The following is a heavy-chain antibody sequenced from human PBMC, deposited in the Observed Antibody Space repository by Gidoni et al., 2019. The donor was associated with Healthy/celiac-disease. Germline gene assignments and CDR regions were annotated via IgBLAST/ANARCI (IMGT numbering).Heavy chain of an antibody. CDR3: AKDFLPYRVEPPAFDI. D-gene: IGHD1-1*01. CDR1: GFTFSSYG. Sequence: QVQLVESGGGVVPPGRSLRLSCAASGFTFSSYGMHWVRQAPGKGLEWVAVISYDGSNKYYADSVKGRFTISRDNSKNTLYLQMNSLRAEDTAVYYCAKDFLPYRVEPPAFDIWGQGTMVTVSS. V-gene: IGHV3-30*18. CDR2: ISYDGSNK. J-gene: IGHJ3*02.